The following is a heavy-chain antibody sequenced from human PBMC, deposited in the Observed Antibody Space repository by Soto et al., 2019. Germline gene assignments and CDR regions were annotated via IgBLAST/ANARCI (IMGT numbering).Heavy chain of an antibody. CDR3: ARGYCSGGSCYSGWSMDV. D-gene: IGHD2-15*01. CDR1: GFTVSTNY. Sequence: EVQLVESGGGLIQPGGSLRLSCAASGFTVSTNYMSWVRQAPGKGLEWVSMIYSGGNTYYSDSVKGRFTISRDNSKNTLDLQINSLRAEDTAVYYCARGYCSGGSCYSGWSMDVWGQGTTVTVSS. V-gene: IGHV3-53*01. J-gene: IGHJ6*02. CDR2: IYSGGNT.